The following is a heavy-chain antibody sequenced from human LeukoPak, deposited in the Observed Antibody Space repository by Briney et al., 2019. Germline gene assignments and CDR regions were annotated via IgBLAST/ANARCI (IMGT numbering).Heavy chain of an antibody. D-gene: IGHD6-6*01. CDR1: GASITSFH. CDR3: ARKDGDY. CDR2: IYSSGST. Sequence: PSETLSLTCAVSGASITSFHWTWCRQPAGRGLEWIGLIYSSGSTLYNPSLQSRVAMSVDMTKNQLSLKLSSVTAADAATYYCARKDGDYWGQGTLVTVSS. J-gene: IGHJ4*02. V-gene: IGHV4-4*07.